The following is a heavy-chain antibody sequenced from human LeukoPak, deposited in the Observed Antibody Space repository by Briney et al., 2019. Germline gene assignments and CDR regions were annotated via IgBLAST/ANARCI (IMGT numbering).Heavy chain of an antibody. CDR1: GYTFTGYY. D-gene: IGHD6-19*01. CDR3: ARPLYSSGWRPLFDY. J-gene: IGHJ4*02. CDR2: INPNSGGT. V-gene: IGHV1-2*02. Sequence: ASVKVSCKASGYTFTGYYMHWVRQAPGQGPEWMGWINPNSGGTNYAQKFQGRVTMTRDTSISTAYMELSRLRSDDTAVYYCARPLYSSGWRPLFDYWGQGTLVTVSS.